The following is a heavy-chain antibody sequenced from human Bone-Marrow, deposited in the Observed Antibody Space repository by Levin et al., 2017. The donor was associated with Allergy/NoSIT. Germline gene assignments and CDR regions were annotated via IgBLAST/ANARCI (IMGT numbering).Heavy chain of an antibody. V-gene: IGHV4-34*01. J-gene: IGHJ5*02. CDR2: INDNEKT. CDR1: GGSFSGYY. CDR3: ARGDSNSWFDP. Sequence: PSETLSLTCAVYGGSFSGYYWTWIRQPPGKGLEWIGEINDNEKTNYNPSLKSRVTISLDTSKNQFFLRLRSVTAADTAVYYCARGDSNSWFDPWGQGTLVTVAS. D-gene: IGHD2-21*02.